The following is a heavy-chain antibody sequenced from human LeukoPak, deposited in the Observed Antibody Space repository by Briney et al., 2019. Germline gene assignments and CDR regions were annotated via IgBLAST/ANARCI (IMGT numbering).Heavy chain of an antibody. Sequence: PGRSLRLSCAASGFTFSSYGMHWVRQAPGKGLEWVAVIWYDGSNKYYADSVKGRFTISRDNSKDTLYLQMNSLRAEDTAVYYCARVGYSDFWSGYYWDYWGQGTLATVSS. D-gene: IGHD3-3*01. V-gene: IGHV3-33*01. CDR3: ARVGYSDFWSGYYWDY. CDR2: IWYDGSNK. CDR1: GFTFSSYG. J-gene: IGHJ4*02.